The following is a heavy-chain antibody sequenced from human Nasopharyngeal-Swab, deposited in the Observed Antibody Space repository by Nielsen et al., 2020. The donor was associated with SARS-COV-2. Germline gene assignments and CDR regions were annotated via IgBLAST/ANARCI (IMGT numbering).Heavy chain of an antibody. CDR3: ARASGDYEVYFDY. V-gene: IGHV3-48*01. Sequence: GESLKISCAASGFTFSSYSMNWVRQAPGKGLEWVSYISSSSSTIYYADSVKGRFTISRDNAKNSLYLQMNSLRAEDTAVYYCARASGDYEVYFDYWGQGTLVTVSS. D-gene: IGHD4-17*01. J-gene: IGHJ4*02. CDR1: GFTFSSYS. CDR2: ISSSSSTI.